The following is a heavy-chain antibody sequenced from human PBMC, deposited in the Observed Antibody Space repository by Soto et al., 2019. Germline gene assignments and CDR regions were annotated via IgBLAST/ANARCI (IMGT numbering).Heavy chain of an antibody. CDR2: ISYDGSDK. J-gene: IGHJ6*02. CDR1: GFTFNNSG. D-gene: IGHD5-12*01. CDR3: VKDRVPGAYGHYYGMDV. Sequence: VGSLRLSCRVSGFTFNNSGMHWVRQAPGKGLEWMAVISYDGSDKYYADFVKGRVIISRDNSKNTLNLEMNSLRAEDTATYYCVKDRVPGAYGHYYGMDVWGQGTTVTVSS. V-gene: IGHV3-30*18.